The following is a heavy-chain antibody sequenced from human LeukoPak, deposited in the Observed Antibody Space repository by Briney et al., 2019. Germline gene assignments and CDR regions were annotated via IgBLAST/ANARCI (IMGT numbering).Heavy chain of an antibody. CDR1: GGSISSSNYY. J-gene: IGHJ4*02. CDR3: AYTALEYSSSFDYFDY. V-gene: IGHV4-39*01. Sequence: SETLSLTCTVSGGSISSSNYYWGWIRQPPGKGLEWIGSIYYSGSTYYNPSLKSRVTISVDTSKNQFSLKLSSVTAADTAVYYCAYTALEYSSSFDYFDYWGQGTLVTVSS. CDR2: IYYSGST. D-gene: IGHD6-6*01.